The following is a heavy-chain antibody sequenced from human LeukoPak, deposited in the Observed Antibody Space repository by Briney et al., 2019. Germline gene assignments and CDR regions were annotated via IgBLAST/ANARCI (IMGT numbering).Heavy chain of an antibody. V-gene: IGHV3-15*01. J-gene: IGHJ3*01. CDR1: GFTLSNAW. CDR3: AADLRELGTFDASHF. Sequence: TGGSLRLSCAASGFTLSNAWMSWVRQAPGKGLEWVGRIKSNFDGGTTDFAAPVKGRFSISRDDSKNTLYLQMNSLKTEDTALYYCAADLRELGTFDASHFWGQGTIVTLSS. D-gene: IGHD1-26*01. CDR2: IKSNFDGGTT.